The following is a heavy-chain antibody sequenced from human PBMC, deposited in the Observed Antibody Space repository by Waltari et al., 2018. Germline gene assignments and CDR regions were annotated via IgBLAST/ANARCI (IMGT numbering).Heavy chain of an antibody. D-gene: IGHD5-18*01. V-gene: IGHV1-69*01. J-gene: IGHJ6*02. CDR1: GGTFSSYA. CDR2: ISPSFGTA. Sequence: QVQLVQSGAEVKKPGSSVKVSCKASGGTFSSYAISWVRQAPGQGLGWMGGISPSFGTANNAQKFQGRGTITAEESTSTAYMGLSSLRSEDTAVYYCARVPVDTARVTDHYYYGMDVWGQGTTVTVSS. CDR3: ARVPVDTARVTDHYYYGMDV.